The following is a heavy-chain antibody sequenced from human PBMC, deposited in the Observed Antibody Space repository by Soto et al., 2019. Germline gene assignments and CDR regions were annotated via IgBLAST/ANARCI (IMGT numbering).Heavy chain of an antibody. CDR1: GGTFSSYA. CDR2: IIPIFGTA. D-gene: IGHD2-2*01. Sequence: VKVSCKASGGTFSSYAISWVRQAPGQGLEWMGGIIPIFGTANYAQKFQGRVTITADESTSTAYMELSSLRSEDTAVYYCARDDGIVVVPAAYAGWFDPWGQGTLVTVSS. V-gene: IGHV1-69*13. J-gene: IGHJ5*02. CDR3: ARDDGIVVVPAAYAGWFDP.